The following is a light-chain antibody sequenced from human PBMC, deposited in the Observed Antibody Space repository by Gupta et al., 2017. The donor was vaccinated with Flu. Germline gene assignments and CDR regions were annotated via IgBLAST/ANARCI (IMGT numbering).Light chain of an antibody. V-gene: IGLV1-40*01. J-gene: IGLJ3*02. CDR3: QSSDSSLSASRV. CDR2: GDT. CDR1: NSKIGAGYG. Sequence: QSVLTQPPSVSGAPGQRVTISCIGSNSKIGAGYGVHWYQQVPGKAPKLLIYGDTYRPSGVPDRFSGSKSGTSASLAITGLQAEDEADYYCQSSDSSLSASRVFGGGTKLTVL.